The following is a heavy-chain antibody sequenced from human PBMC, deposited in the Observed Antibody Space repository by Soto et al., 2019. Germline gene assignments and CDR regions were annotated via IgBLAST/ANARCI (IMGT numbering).Heavy chain of an antibody. CDR1: GFTFSSYA. J-gene: IGHJ4*02. D-gene: IGHD2-21*02. Sequence: EVQLLESGGDLVQPGGSLRLSCAASGFTFSSYAMSWVRQAPGKGLEWVSAISASGARAYYADSVEGRFTFSRDNSKNTLYLQMDRLRAEDTAVYYCAKQGVVVTAIDYWCQGTLVTVSS. CDR2: ISASGARA. V-gene: IGHV3-23*01. CDR3: AKQGVVVTAIDY.